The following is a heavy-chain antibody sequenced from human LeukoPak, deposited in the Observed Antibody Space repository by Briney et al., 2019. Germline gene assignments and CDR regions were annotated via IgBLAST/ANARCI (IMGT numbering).Heavy chain of an antibody. J-gene: IGHJ5*02. CDR1: GFTFSSFA. V-gene: IGHV3-23*01. Sequence: GGSLRLSCAASGFTFSSFAMTWVRQAPGKGLEWVSSITGNHGPTYNTDSVKGRFIISRDNSQNTLYLQMNSLRAEDTAVYYCTKDPNGAYVGAFDPWGQGTLVTVSS. CDR2: ITGNHGPT. D-gene: IGHD4-17*01. CDR3: TKDPNGAYVGAFDP.